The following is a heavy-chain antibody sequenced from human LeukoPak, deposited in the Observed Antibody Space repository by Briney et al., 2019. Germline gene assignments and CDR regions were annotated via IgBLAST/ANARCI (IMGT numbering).Heavy chain of an antibody. Sequence: SETLSLTCTVSGGSISSYYWSWIPQPPGKGLEWIGYMYYSGSTNYNPSLKGRVTISIDTSKNQFSLKLSSVTAADTAVYYCAGGGYSYGLPTTDYWGQGTLVTVSS. CDR2: MYYSGST. CDR3: AGGGYSYGLPTTDY. J-gene: IGHJ4*02. V-gene: IGHV4-59*01. D-gene: IGHD5-18*01. CDR1: GGSISSYY.